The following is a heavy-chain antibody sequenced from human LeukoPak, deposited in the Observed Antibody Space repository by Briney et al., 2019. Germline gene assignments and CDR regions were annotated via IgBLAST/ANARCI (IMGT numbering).Heavy chain of an antibody. CDR2: IYNGGST. J-gene: IGHJ6*03. D-gene: IGHD5-24*01. V-gene: IGHV4-39*01. CDR1: SGSISSSSYY. Sequence: PSETLSLTYDVSSGSISSSSYYWGWICQPPGKGLEWIGSIYNGGSTSYNPSLESRVTISVDTSKNQFSLKLSSVTAADTAVYYCARQQGGYNSMPYYYYYYMDVWGKGTTITISS. CDR3: ARQQGGYNSMPYYYYYYMDV.